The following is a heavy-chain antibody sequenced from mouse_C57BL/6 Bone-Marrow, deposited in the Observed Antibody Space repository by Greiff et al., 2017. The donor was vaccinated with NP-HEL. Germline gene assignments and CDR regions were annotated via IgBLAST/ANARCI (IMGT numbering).Heavy chain of an antibody. CDR2: ICDGGSYT. J-gene: IGHJ3*01. V-gene: IGHV5-4*01. Sequence: EVMLVESGGGLVKPGGSLKLSCAASGFTFSSYAMSWVRQTPEKRLEWVATICDGGSYTYYPDNVKGRSTISRDNAKNTLYLQLSHLTSEDTAVYYCARDGGYDYDRRALFAYWGQGTLVTVSA. CDR3: ARDGGYDYDRRALFAY. D-gene: IGHD2-4*01. CDR1: GFTFSSYA.